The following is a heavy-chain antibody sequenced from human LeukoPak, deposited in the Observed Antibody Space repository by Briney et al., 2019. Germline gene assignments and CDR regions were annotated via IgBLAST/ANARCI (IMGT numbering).Heavy chain of an antibody. CDR2: LNHSGST. CDR1: GGSFSGYY. Sequence: PSETLSLTCAVYGGSFSGYYWSWIRQPPGKGLEWIGELNHSGSTNYNPSLKSRVTISVDTSKNQFSLKLSSVTAADTAVYYCARVNAVSSAGAFDIWGQGTMVTVSS. D-gene: IGHD2-2*01. V-gene: IGHV4-34*01. CDR3: ARVNAVSSAGAFDI. J-gene: IGHJ3*02.